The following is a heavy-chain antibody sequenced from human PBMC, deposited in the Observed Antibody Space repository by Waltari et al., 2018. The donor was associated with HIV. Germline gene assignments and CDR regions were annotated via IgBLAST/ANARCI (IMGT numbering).Heavy chain of an antibody. CDR3: ARGFSGFDY. CDR2: INPSGERT. J-gene: IGHJ4*02. CDR1: GYTFTRYY. Sequence: QGQLVQSGTAVKKPGASVKVSCKASGYTFTRYYMHWVRQAPGQGLEWMGVINPSGERTVYAQKFQGRVTMTRDASTSTVYMVLSTLRSEDTAVYYCARGFSGFDYWGQGTLITVSS. V-gene: IGHV1-46*01.